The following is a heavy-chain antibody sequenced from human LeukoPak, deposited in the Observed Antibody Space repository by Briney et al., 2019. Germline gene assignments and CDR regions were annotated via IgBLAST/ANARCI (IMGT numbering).Heavy chain of an antibody. CDR3: AREYSSSSDYMDV. CDR1: GGSISSYY. CDR2: IYYSGST. J-gene: IGHJ6*03. Sequence: SETLSLTCTVSGGSISSYYWGWIRQPPGKGLEWIGSIYYSGSTYYNPSLKSRVTISVDTSKNQFSLKLSSVTAADTAVYYCAREYSSSSDYMDVWGKGTTVTVSS. V-gene: IGHV4-39*07. D-gene: IGHD6-6*01.